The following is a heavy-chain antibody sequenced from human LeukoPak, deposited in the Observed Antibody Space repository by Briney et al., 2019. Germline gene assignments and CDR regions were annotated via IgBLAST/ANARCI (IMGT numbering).Heavy chain of an antibody. V-gene: IGHV4-59*08. CDR3: ARHVAAAGHFDY. CDR1: GGSISSYY. J-gene: IGHJ4*02. CDR2: IYYSGST. D-gene: IGHD6-13*01. Sequence: SETLSLTCTVSGGSISSYYWSWIRQPPGKGLEWIGYIYYSGSTNYNPSLKSRVTISVDTSKNQFSLKLSSVTAADTAVYYCARHVAAAGHFDYWGQGTLVTASS.